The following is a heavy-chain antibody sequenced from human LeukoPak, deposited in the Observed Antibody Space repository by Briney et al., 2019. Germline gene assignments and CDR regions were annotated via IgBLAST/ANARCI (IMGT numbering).Heavy chain of an antibody. CDR3: ASGKDIVVVVAADKAAEYFQH. D-gene: IGHD2-15*01. V-gene: IGHV1-69*05. CDR1: GGTFSSYA. CDR2: IIPIFGTA. Sequence: SVKVSCKASGGTFSSYAISWVRQAPGQGLEWMGGIIPIFGTANYAQKFQGRVTITTDESTSTAYMELSSLRSEDTAVHYCASGKDIVVVVAADKAAEYFQHWGQGTLVTVSS. J-gene: IGHJ1*01.